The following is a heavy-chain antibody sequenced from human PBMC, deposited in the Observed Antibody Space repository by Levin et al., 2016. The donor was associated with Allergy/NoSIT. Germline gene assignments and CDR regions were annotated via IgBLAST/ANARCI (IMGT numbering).Heavy chain of an antibody. J-gene: IGHJ4*02. CDR3: ARDVNWVTTVTTGYFDY. CDR2: ISYDGSNK. V-gene: IGHV3-30*04. D-gene: IGHD4-17*01. Sequence: WIRQPPGKGLEWVAVISYDGSNKYYADSVKGRFTISRDNSKNTLYLQMNSLRAEDTAMYYCARDVNWVTTVTTGYFDYWGQGTLVTVSS.